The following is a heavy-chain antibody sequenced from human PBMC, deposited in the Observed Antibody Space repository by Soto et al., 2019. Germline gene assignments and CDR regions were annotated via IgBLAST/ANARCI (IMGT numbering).Heavy chain of an antibody. CDR1: GFNFSTYN. D-gene: IGHD2-15*01. CDR3: ARDYRLLLSVFPRFDR. Sequence: PGGSLTLSCEVSGFNFSTYNVNWVRQAPGKGTEWISYIDTGSDTIYYADSVKGRFTISRDNAKNSLYLQMHNLRHEDTAVYYCARDYRLLLSVFPRFDRWGQGTLVTVSS. J-gene: IGHJ4*02. V-gene: IGHV3-48*02. CDR2: IDTGSDTI.